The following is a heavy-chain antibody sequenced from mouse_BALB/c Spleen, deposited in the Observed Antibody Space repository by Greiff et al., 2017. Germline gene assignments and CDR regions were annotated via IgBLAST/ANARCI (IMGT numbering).Heavy chain of an antibody. Sequence: EVKLMESGGGLVKPGGSLKLSCAASGFTFSSYTMSWVRQTPEKRLEWVATISRGGSYTYYPDSVKGRFTISRDNAKNTLYLQMSSLKSEDTAMYYCTRGGTMITTGYYAMDYWGQGTSVTVSS. CDR1: GFTFSSYT. CDR3: TRGGTMITTGYYAMDY. V-gene: IGHV5-6-4*01. D-gene: IGHD2-4*01. J-gene: IGHJ4*01. CDR2: ISRGGSYT.